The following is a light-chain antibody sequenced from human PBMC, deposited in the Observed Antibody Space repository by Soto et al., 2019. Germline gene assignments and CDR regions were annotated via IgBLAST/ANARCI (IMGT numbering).Light chain of an antibody. CDR1: QSVRNTY. CDR3: QQYGSSPPT. J-gene: IGKJ2*01. CDR2: GAS. Sequence: IVLTQSPGTVSLSPRESVTLSCRASQSVRNTYLAWYQQKPGQAPRLLIYGASTRATGIPDRFTGSGYGTDFTLTISRLEPEDFAVYFCQQYGSSPPTFGQGTSLHI. V-gene: IGKV3-20*01.